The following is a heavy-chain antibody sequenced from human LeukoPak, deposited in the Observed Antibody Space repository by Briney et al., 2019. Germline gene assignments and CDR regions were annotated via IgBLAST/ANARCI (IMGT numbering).Heavy chain of an antibody. CDR1: GFTFSSDA. Sequence: GGSLRLSCAASGFTFSSDAMSWVRQAPGKGLGWVSAISGSGGSTYYADSVKGRFTISRDNSKNTLYLQMNSLRAEDTAVYYCAKIQPSNWEGGYWGQGTLVTVSS. V-gene: IGHV3-23*01. J-gene: IGHJ4*02. CDR3: AKIQPSNWEGGY. CDR2: ISGSGGST. D-gene: IGHD7-27*01.